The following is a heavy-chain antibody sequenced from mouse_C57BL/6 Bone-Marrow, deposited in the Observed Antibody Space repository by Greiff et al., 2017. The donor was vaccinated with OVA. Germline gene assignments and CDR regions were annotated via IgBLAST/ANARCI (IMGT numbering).Heavy chain of an antibody. Sequence: QVQLQQSGAELARPGASVKLSCKASGYTFTSYGISWVKQRTGQGLEWIGEIYPRSGNTYYNEKFKGKATLTADKSSSTAYMELRSLTSEDSAVYFCAGGVVAHFDYWGQGTTLTGAS. J-gene: IGHJ2*01. V-gene: IGHV1-81*01. CDR1: GYTFTSYG. CDR3: AGGVVAHFDY. CDR2: IYPRSGNT. D-gene: IGHD1-1*01.